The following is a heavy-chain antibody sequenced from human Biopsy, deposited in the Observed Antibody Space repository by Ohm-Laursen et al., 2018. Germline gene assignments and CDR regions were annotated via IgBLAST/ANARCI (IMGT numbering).Heavy chain of an antibody. CDR3: ARLNSGTYDASDL. CDR1: GFAFNLYE. D-gene: IGHD1-26*01. V-gene: IGHV3-48*03. CDR2: IYGGGSPV. J-gene: IGHJ3*01. Sequence: SLRLSCAASGFAFNLYEMSWVRQAPGKGMEWLSYIYGGGSPVSYADSVKGRFTISRDNAQNSLYLHMNSLRAEDTAVYYCARLNSGTYDASDLWGQGTMVIVSS.